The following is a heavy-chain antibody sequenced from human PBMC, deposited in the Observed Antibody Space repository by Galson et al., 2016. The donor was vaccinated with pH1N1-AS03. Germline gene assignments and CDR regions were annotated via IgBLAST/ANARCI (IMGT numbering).Heavy chain of an antibody. CDR1: GFTFSSYW. CDR3: AEAFGLP. D-gene: IGHD2/OR15-2a*01. J-gene: IGHJ4*02. Sequence: SLRLSCAASGFTFSSYWMHWVRHLPGKGLVWVSGIDSDGSNTYYADSVRGRFTISRDNAKNTLYLQMNSLRAEDTALYYCAEAFGLPWCQGTLLTVSS. CDR2: IDSDGSNT. V-gene: IGHV3-74*01.